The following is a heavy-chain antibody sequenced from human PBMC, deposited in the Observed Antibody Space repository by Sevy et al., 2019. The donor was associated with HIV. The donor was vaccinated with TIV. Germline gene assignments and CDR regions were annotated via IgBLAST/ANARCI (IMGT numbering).Heavy chain of an antibody. CDR2: INSDGSST. Sequence: GGSLRLSCAASGFTFSSYWMHWVRQAPGKGLVWVSRINSDGSSTSYADSVKGRFTISRDNAKNTLYLQMNSLRAEDTVVYYCAREGYSGSYYSPYYYYGMDVWGQGTTVTVSS. CDR3: AREGYSGSYYSPYYYYGMDV. CDR1: GFTFSSYW. J-gene: IGHJ6*02. V-gene: IGHV3-74*01. D-gene: IGHD1-26*01.